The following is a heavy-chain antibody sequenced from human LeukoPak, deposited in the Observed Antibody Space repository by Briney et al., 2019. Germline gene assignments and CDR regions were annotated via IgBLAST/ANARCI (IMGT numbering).Heavy chain of an antibody. V-gene: IGHV3-48*01. CDR3: ARGRGRYYGSGSYSDY. Sequence: GGSLRLSCAASGFTLSSYNMNWVRQAPGKGLEWLSDISGSSGSIYYADSVKGRFTISRDNAKNSLYLQMNSLRAEDTAVYYCARGRGRYYGSGSYSDYWGQGTLVTVSS. CDR2: ISGSSGSI. CDR1: GFTLSSYN. J-gene: IGHJ4*02. D-gene: IGHD3-10*01.